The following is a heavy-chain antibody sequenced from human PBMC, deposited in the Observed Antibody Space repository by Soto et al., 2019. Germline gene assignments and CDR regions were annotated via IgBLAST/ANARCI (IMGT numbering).Heavy chain of an antibody. CDR1: GYSFTSYW. J-gene: IGHJ4*02. CDR2: IDPSDSYT. CDR3: ARQDGYNGAFDY. Sequence: GESLKISCKGSGYSFTSYWLSWVRQMPGKGLEWMGRIDPSDSYTNYSPSFQGHVTISADKSISTAYLQWSSLKASDTAMYYCARQDGYNGAFDYWGQGTLVTVSS. V-gene: IGHV5-10-1*01. D-gene: IGHD5-12*01.